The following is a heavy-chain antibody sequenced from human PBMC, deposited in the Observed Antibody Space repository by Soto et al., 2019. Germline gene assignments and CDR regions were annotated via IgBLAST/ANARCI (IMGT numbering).Heavy chain of an antibody. D-gene: IGHD3-3*01. V-gene: IGHV3-48*03. CDR1: GFTFSSYE. Sequence: GGSLRLSCAASGFTFSSYEMNWVRQAPGKGLEWVSYISSSGSTIYYADSVKGRFTISRDNAKDSLYLQMNSLRAEDTAVYYCARALTFFGVVTPYGMDVWGQGTRVTVSS. CDR2: ISSSGSTI. CDR3: ARALTFFGVVTPYGMDV. J-gene: IGHJ6*02.